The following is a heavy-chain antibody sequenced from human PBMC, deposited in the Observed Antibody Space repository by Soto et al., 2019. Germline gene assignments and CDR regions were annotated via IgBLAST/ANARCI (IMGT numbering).Heavy chain of an antibody. CDR1: GFTVSSSH. CDR2: IYSGGNS. D-gene: IGHD2-21*01. V-gene: IGHV3-53*01. J-gene: IGHJ5*02. CDR3: ARLGPSGSDPYSFRKNWFHP. Sequence: EMQLVESGGGLIQPGGSLRLSCTTSGFTVSSSHMSWVRQAPGKGLDWVSVIYSGGNSYYAVSVQGRFTISRDNSKITVYFKRNSRGGEETAIYYWARLGPSGSDPYSFRKNWFHPWGQGPLVPVSS.